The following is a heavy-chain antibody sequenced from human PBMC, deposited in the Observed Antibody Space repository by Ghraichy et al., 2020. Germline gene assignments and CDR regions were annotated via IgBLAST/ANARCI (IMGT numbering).Heavy chain of an antibody. D-gene: IGHD5-24*01. CDR1: GFTFSSYA. V-gene: IGHV3-23*01. Sequence: GGSLRLSCAASGFTFSSYAMSWVRQAPGKGLEWVSAISGSGGSTYYADSVKGRFTISRDNSKNTLYLQMNSLRAEDTAVYYCAKLDGYSYCYYYGMDVWGQGTTVTVSS. J-gene: IGHJ6*02. CDR2: ISGSGGST. CDR3: AKLDGYSYCYYYGMDV.